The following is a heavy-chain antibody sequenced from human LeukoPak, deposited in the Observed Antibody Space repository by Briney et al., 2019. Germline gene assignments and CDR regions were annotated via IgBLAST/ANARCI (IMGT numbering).Heavy chain of an antibody. J-gene: IGHJ4*02. CDR1: GFTSSDYR. CDR2: INQDGSVK. Sequence: GGSLRLSSTPPGFTSSDYRMDWVRQAPGKGLEWVANINQDGSVKYYVDSVKGRFTISRDNTKRSLSLRMDSLRDDDTAVYYCSRSLEYLGQGTLVTVSS. CDR3: SRSLEY. V-gene: IGHV3-7*01.